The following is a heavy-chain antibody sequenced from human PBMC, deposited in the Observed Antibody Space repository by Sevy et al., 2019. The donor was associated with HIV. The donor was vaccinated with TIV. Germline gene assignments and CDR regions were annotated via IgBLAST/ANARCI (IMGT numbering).Heavy chain of an antibody. V-gene: IGHV3-21*01. CDR1: GFTFSSYS. J-gene: IGHJ4*02. D-gene: IGHD3-22*01. Sequence: GGSLRLSCVASGFTFSSYSMNWVRQAPGKGLEWVSSITDSSSYIYDADSVKGRFTISRDNAKNSLYLQMNSLRAEDTAIYYCARDRLTLNYYSSSGYNYYFDYWGQGTLVTVSS. CDR2: ITDSSSYI. CDR3: ARDRLTLNYYSSSGYNYYFDY.